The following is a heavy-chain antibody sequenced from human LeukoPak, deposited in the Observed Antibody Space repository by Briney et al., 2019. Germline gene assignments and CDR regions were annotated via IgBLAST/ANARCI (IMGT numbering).Heavy chain of an antibody. J-gene: IGHJ5*02. CDR3: AKDGGDYDFWSGYPNWFDP. Sequence: GGSLRLSCAASGFTFSSYAMSWVRQAPGKGLEWVSAISGSGGSTYYADSVKGRFTISRDNSKNTLYLQMNSLRAEDTAVYYCAKDGGDYDFWSGYPNWFDPWGQGTVVTVSS. D-gene: IGHD3-3*01. CDR2: ISGSGGST. CDR1: GFTFSSYA. V-gene: IGHV3-23*01.